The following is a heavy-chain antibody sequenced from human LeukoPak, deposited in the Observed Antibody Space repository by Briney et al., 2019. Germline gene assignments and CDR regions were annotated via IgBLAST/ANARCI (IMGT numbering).Heavy chain of an antibody. D-gene: IGHD6-13*01. CDR2: ISGSGGST. Sequence: ASVKVSCKASGGTFSSYAMSWVRQAPGKGLEWVSAISGSGGSTYYADSVKGRFTISRDNSKNTLYLQMNSLRAEDTAVYNCAKDTAIAHFDYWGQGTLVTVSS. CDR3: AKDTAIAHFDY. J-gene: IGHJ4*02. CDR1: GGTFSSYA. V-gene: IGHV3-23*01.